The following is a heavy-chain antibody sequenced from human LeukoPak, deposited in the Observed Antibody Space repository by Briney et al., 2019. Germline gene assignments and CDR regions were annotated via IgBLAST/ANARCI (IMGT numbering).Heavy chain of an antibody. CDR2: GYYSGST. D-gene: IGHD1-1*01. CDR1: GGSISSSSYY. Sequence: KSSETLSLTCTVSGGSISSSSYYWGWIRQPLGKGLEWIGSGYYSGSTYYNPSLKSRVTISVDTSKNQFSLKLSSVTAADTAVYYCARERQLPLYYFDYWGQGTLVTVSS. V-gene: IGHV4-39*02. J-gene: IGHJ4*02. CDR3: ARERQLPLYYFDY.